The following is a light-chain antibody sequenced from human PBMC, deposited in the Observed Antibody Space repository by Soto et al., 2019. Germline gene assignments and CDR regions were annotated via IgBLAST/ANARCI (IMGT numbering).Light chain of an antibody. V-gene: IGKV3D-11*02. J-gene: IGKJ1*01. Sequence: TQSPYTLPVSPRQSPTLSWRASQSVSSNAACYQQKPDEAPRLIIYGATKRATGIAAMFSGRWAGTVFTLIISLQAHDDVAVYCCQHRSNGRTFGQGTKVDIK. CDR1: QSVSSN. CDR2: GAT. CDR3: QHRSNGRT.